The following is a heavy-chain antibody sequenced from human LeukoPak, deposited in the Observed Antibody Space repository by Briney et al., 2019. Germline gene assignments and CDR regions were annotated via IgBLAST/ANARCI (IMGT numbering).Heavy chain of an antibody. J-gene: IGHJ4*02. CDR3: ARGYYYFDY. Sequence: SETLSLTCTVSGGSISSYYWSWIRQPPGKGLGWIGEINHSGSTNYNPSLKSRVTISVDTSKNQFSLKLSSVTAADTAVYYCARGYYYFDYWGQGTLVTVSS. D-gene: IGHD2-21*01. V-gene: IGHV4-34*01. CDR1: GGSISSYY. CDR2: INHSGST.